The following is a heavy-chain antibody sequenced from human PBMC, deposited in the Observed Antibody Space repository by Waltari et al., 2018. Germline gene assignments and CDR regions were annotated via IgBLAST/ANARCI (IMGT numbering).Heavy chain of an antibody. V-gene: IGHV3-23*03. CDR3: AKSRSSSSSYFDY. D-gene: IGHD6-6*01. CDR1: GFTFSSYA. Sequence: EVQLLESGGGLVQPGGSLRLSCAASGFTFSSYAMSWFRQAPGKGLEWVSVIYSGGSTYYADSVKGRFTISRDNSKNTLYLQMNSLRAEDTAVYYCAKSRSSSSSYFDYWGQGTLVTVSS. CDR2: IYSGGST. J-gene: IGHJ4*02.